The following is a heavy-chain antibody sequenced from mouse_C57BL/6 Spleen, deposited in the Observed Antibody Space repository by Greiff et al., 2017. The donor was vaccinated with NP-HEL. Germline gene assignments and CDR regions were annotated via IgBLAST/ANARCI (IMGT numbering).Heavy chain of an antibody. CDR1: GYSITSGYY. J-gene: IGHJ2*01. CDR2: ISYDGSN. Sequence: DVKLQESGPGLVKPSQSLSLTCSVTGYSITSGYYWNWIRQFPGNKLEWMGYISYDGSNNYNPSLKNRISITRDTSKNQFFLKLNSVTTEDTATYYCARIDYDGGDYWGQGTTLTVSS. CDR3: ARIDYDGGDY. V-gene: IGHV3-6*01. D-gene: IGHD2-4*01.